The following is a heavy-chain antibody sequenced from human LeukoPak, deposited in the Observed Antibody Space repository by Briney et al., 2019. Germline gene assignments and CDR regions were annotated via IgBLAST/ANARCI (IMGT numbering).Heavy chain of an antibody. CDR1: GFTSSSYG. D-gene: IGHD3-10*02. CDR3: AELGITMIGGV. CDR2: ISSSGSTI. Sequence: GGSLRLSCAASGFTSSSYGMHWVRQAPGKGLEWVSYISSSGSTIYYADSVKGRFTISRDNAKNSLYLQMNSLRAEDTAVYYCAELGITMIGGVWGKGTTVTISS. J-gene: IGHJ6*04. V-gene: IGHV3-48*04.